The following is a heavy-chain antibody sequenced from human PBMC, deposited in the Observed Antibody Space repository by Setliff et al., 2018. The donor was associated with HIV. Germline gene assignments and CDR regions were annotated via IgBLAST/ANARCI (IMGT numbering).Heavy chain of an antibody. J-gene: IGHJ4*02. D-gene: IGHD2-8*01. CDR1: GFTFSTYS. Sequence: ETLSLSCAASGFTFSTYSMHWVRQAPGKGLEWVSSIDSSSTFIYYADSVEGRFTISRDNAKNSLYLQMNSLRGEDTALYYCARSVRGALYFDFWGQGTLVTVSS. V-gene: IGHV3-21*01. CDR3: ARSVRGALYFDF. CDR2: IDSSSTFI.